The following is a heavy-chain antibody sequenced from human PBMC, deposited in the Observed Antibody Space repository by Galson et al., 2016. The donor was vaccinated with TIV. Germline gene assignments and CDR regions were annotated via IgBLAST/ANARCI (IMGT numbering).Heavy chain of an antibody. D-gene: IGHD6-13*01. CDR3: ARAVGALAAL. V-gene: IGHV3-7*03. J-gene: IGHJ4*02. Sequence: SLRLSCAASGFTLRKYWINWVRQAPGKGLEWVANINEDGSNKYYVDSVKGRFTISRDNAKNSLYLQMSGLRPEDTAFYYCARAVGALAALWGQGTLVTVSS. CDR2: INEDGSNK. CDR1: GFTLRKYW.